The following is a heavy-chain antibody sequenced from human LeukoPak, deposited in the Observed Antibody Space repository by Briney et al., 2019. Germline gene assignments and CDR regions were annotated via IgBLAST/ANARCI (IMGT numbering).Heavy chain of an antibody. CDR1: GFSFSSHW. D-gene: IGHD3-10*01. Sequence: GGSLRLSCAASGFSFSSHWVHWVRQAPGKGLVWVSRISDDGSYTSNVDSVKGRFTISRDNVNNMLYLHMNSLRAEDTAVYYCARVTNYGNPLGYWGQGTLVTVSS. CDR2: ISDDGSYT. V-gene: IGHV3-74*01. CDR3: ARVTNYGNPLGY. J-gene: IGHJ4*02.